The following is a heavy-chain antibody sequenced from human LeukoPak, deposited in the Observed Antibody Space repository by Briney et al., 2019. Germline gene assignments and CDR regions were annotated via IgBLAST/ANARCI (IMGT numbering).Heavy chain of an antibody. J-gene: IGHJ4*02. CDR3: AKEKYREHSYGSGDY. CDR2: ISYDGSNK. CDR1: GFTFSNYG. V-gene: IGHV3-30*18. Sequence: GGSLRLSCAASGFTFSNYGMHWVRQAPGKGLEWLAVISYDGSNKYYADSVKGRFTISRDNSRNTLHLQVNSLRAEDTAVYYCAKEKYREHSYGSGDYWGQGTLLTVSS. D-gene: IGHD5-18*01.